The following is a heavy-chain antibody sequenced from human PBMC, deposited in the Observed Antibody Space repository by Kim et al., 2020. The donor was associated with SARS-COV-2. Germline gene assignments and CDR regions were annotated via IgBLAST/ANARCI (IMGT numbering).Heavy chain of an antibody. CDR3: ARPSGSYYSYFDY. D-gene: IGHD3-10*01. Sequence: NYAQKPKARVTRTPDTPTSTAYMELRSLESYDTAVYYCARPSGSYYSYFDYWGQGTLVTVSS. V-gene: IGHV1-18*01. J-gene: IGHJ4*02.